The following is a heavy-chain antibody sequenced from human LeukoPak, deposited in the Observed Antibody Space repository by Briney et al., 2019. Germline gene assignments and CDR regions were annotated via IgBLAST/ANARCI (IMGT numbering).Heavy chain of an antibody. J-gene: IGHJ4*02. CDR2: ISSSSSTI. CDR1: GFTFSSYS. V-gene: IGHV3-48*01. CDR3: ARTLPCSSGSEIDY. D-gene: IGHD6-19*01. Sequence: GGSLRLSCAASGFTFSSYSMNWVRQAPGKGLEWVSYISSSSSTIYYADSVKGRFTISRDNAKNSLYLQMNSLRAEDTAVYYCARTLPCSSGSEIDYWGQGTLVTVSS.